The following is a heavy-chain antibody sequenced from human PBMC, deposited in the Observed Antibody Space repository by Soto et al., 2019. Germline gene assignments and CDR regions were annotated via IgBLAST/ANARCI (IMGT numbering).Heavy chain of an antibody. V-gene: IGHV4-59*08. CDR3: ARRYGSCFDY. J-gene: IGHJ4*02. CDR1: GGSISSYS. CDR2: IYYIGST. D-gene: IGHD5-18*01. Sequence: QVQLQESGPGLVKPSETLSLTCPVSGGSISSYSWTWFRRPPGKGLGWFGYIYYIGSTNYNPSLKSRVTISVDTSKNQFSLKLSSVTAADTDVYYCARRYGSCFDYWGQGTLVTVSS.